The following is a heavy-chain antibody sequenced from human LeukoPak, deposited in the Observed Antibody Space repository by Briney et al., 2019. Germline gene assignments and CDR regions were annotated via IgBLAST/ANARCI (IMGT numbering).Heavy chain of an antibody. CDR1: GYTVRSYG. D-gene: IGHD3-10*01. V-gene: IGHV1-18*04. J-gene: IGHJ4*02. CDR3: TMVRGVITNFDY. Sequence: GGSVKVACKVSGYTVRSYGISWWRQAPGQGLEWMGWISAYNGNTNYAQKLQGRVTMTTDTSTSTAYMELRSLRSDDTAVYYCTMVRGVITNFDYWGQGTLVTVSS. CDR2: ISAYNGNT.